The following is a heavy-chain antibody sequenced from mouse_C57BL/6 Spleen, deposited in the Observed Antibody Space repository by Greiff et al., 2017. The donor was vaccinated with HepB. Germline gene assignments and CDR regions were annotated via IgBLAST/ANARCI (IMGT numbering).Heavy chain of an antibody. Sequence: EVNVVESGGGLVKPGGSLKLSCAASGFTFSSYAMSWVRQTPEKRLEWVATISDGGSYTYYPDNVKGRFTISRDNAKNNLYLQMSHLKSEDTAMYYCAREGLNACFAYWGQGTLVTVSA. CDR2: ISDGGSYT. CDR3: AREGLNACFAY. V-gene: IGHV5-4*01. J-gene: IGHJ3*01. CDR1: GFTFSSYA.